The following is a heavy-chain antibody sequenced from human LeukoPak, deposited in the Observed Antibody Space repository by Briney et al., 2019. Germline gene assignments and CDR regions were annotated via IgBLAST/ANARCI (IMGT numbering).Heavy chain of an antibody. CDR1: GFTFNGYS. CDR2: ISSSSDPI. Sequence: GGSLRLSCAASGFTFNGYSMNWVRQAPGKGLEWVSYISSSSDPIYYADSVKGRFTISRDNAKNSLYLEMNSLRAEDTAVYYCAREVVGMDYWGQRTLVTVSS. CDR3: AREVVGMDY. J-gene: IGHJ4*02. D-gene: IGHD7-27*01. V-gene: IGHV3-48*01.